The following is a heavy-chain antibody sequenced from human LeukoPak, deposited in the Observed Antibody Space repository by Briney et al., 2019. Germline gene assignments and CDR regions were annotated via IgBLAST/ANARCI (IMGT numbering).Heavy chain of an antibody. V-gene: IGHV3-21*04. CDR2: ISSSSLYI. CDR1: GFTFSSYS. J-gene: IGHJ4*02. D-gene: IGHD3-16*01. Sequence: PGGSLRLSCAASGFTFSSYSMNWVRQAPGKGLQWVSSISSSSLYIYYADSVKGRFTISRDNAKNSLYLQMNSLRAQDTAIYYCAKGVSPLWGDYFDYWGQGTLVTVSS. CDR3: AKGVSPLWGDYFDY.